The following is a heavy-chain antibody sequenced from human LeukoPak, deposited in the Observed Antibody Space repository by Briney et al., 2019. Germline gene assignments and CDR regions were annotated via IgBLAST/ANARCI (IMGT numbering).Heavy chain of an antibody. D-gene: IGHD2-2*01. CDR2: IYPGDSDT. J-gene: IGHJ4*02. CDR3: ARQGVFLGYCSSTSCYLNY. Sequence: ESLKVSCKGSGYSFTSYWIGWVRQMPGKGLEWMGIIYPGDSDTRYSPSFQGQVTISADKSISTAYLQWSSLKASDTAMYYCARQGVFLGYCSSTSCYLNYWGQGTLVTVSS. V-gene: IGHV5-51*01. CDR1: GYSFTSYW.